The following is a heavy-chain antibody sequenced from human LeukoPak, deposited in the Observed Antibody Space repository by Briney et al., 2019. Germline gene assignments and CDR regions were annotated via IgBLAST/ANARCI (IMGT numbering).Heavy chain of an antibody. CDR2: ISSSSTYI. CDR3: ARLRGSGYSYFDY. Sequence: GGSLRLSCAASGFTFSTYRMNWVRQAPGKGLEWVSSISSSSTYIYYADSVKGRFTISRDNAEDSLSLQMNSLRAEDTAVYYCARLRGSGYSYFDYWGQGTLVTVSS. CDR1: GFTFSTYR. D-gene: IGHD5-12*01. J-gene: IGHJ4*02. V-gene: IGHV3-21*01.